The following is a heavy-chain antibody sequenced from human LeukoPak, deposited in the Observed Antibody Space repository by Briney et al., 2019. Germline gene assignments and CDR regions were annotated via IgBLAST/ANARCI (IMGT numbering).Heavy chain of an antibody. V-gene: IGHV3-7*01. J-gene: IGHJ5*02. Sequence: GGSLRLSCAVSGFTFSSYWMSWVRQAPGKGLEWVANIKQDGSEKYYVDSVKGRFTISRDNAKNSLYLQMNSLRAEDTAVYYCAGGGFYYYDSSGYYGFDPWGQGTLVTVSS. CDR3: AGGGFYYYDSSGYYGFDP. CDR2: IKQDGSEK. CDR1: GFTFSSYW. D-gene: IGHD3-22*01.